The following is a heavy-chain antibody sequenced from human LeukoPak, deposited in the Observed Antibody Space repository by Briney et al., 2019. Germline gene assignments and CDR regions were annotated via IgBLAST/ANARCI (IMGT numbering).Heavy chain of an antibody. Sequence: PGGSLRLSCAASGFAFSSYWMDWVRQAPGKGPEWVANLKHDGIEKYLVDSVKGRFAISRDNAKNLLYLQMNNLRVEDTAVYYCAREGMFRGVLDAFDMWGQGTMVTVSS. V-gene: IGHV3-7*01. J-gene: IGHJ3*02. D-gene: IGHD3-10*01. CDR2: LKHDGIEK. CDR1: GFAFSSYW. CDR3: AREGMFRGVLDAFDM.